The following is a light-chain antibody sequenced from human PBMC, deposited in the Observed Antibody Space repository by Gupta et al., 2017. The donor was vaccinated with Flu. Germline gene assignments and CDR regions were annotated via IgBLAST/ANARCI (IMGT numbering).Light chain of an antibody. V-gene: IGLV1-51*02. CDR1: DSNIGKKY. J-gene: IGLJ3*02. CDR2: END. Sequence: VNISCSGGDSNIGKKYVSWYQQFPGIAPKLLIYENDKRPSGIPDRFSGSKSGTSATLGITGLQTGDEADYYCGAWDDSLYTMLFGGGTKLTVL. CDR3: GAWDDSLYTML.